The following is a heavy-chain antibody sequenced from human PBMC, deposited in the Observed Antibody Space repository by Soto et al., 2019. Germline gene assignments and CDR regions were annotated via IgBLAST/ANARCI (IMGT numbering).Heavy chain of an antibody. V-gene: IGHV3-NL1*01. CDR3: ARDRATGTTTVY. CDR2: IYSGGST. CDR1: GFTFSSYG. J-gene: IGHJ4*02. Sequence: GGSLRLSCAASGFTFSSYGMHWVRQAPGKGLEWVSVIYSGGSTYYADSVKGRFTISRDNSKNTLYLQMNSLRAEDTAVYYCARDRATGTTTVYWGQGTLVTVPS. D-gene: IGHD1-1*01.